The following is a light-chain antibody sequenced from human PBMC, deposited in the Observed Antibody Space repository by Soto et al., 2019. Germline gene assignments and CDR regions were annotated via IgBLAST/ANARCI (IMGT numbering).Light chain of an antibody. V-gene: IGKV3-15*01. CDR1: QSVSRN. CDR2: GAS. J-gene: IGKJ4*01. Sequence: ETVMTQSPATLSVSPGERVTLSCRASQSVSRNLAWYQQRPGQAPRLLIYGASTRAAGLPARFSGRGSGTQFTLTISSLQSEDFAVYYCQQYNNWPLTFGGGTKVEIK. CDR3: QQYNNWPLT.